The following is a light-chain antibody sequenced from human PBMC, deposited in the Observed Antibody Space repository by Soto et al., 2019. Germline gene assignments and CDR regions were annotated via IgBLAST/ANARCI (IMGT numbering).Light chain of an antibody. Sequence: EIVMTQSPATLSVSPGERATLSCRASQSVNTNLAWYQQKAGQAPRLLIHGASTRATDIPARFSGSGSGTEFTLTISSLQSEDFAVYYCQHYDNWPPVFGHGTKVEIK. CDR3: QHYDNWPPV. J-gene: IGKJ1*01. V-gene: IGKV3-15*01. CDR1: QSVNTN. CDR2: GAS.